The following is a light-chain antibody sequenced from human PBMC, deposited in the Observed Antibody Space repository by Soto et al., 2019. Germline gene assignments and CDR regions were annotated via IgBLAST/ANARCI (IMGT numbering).Light chain of an antibody. J-gene: IGKJ3*01. CDR1: QRVSSGY. CDR2: GAS. Sequence: EIVLTQSPGTLSLSPGERATLSCRASQRVSSGYLAWYQQKPGQSPRLLIYGASTRATGIPDRFSGSGSGTDFILTITRLEPEDSAVYYCQQFRTFGPGTKVEIK. CDR3: QQFRT. V-gene: IGKV3-20*01.